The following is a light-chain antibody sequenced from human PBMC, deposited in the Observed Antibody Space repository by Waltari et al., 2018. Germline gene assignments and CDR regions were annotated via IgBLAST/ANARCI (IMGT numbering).Light chain of an antibody. CDR3: QQYNNWLYT. CDR1: QSASTN. CDR2: DAS. J-gene: IGKJ2*01. V-gene: IGKV3-15*01. Sequence: ERVMTQSPATLSVSPGETATLSCRASQSASTNSAWYQQKAGQAPRLLINDASIRATGVPARFSGSGAGTEFTLTITGLQSEDFAVYYCQQYNNWLYTFGQGTKLEIK.